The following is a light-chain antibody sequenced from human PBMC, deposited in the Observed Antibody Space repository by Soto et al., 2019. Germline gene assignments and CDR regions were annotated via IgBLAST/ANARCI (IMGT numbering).Light chain of an antibody. J-gene: IGLJ1*01. CDR3: TSYTGDDFTFI. V-gene: IGLV2-8*01. CDR1: SSDIGSYDY. CDR2: EVN. Sequence: VLTQPPSASGSLGQSVTISCTGTSSDIGSYDYVSWYQQHPGRAPKLIIFEVNKRPSGVPDRFSGSKSGNTASLIVSGLQPDDEAEYHCTSYTGDDFTFIFGTGTKVTVL.